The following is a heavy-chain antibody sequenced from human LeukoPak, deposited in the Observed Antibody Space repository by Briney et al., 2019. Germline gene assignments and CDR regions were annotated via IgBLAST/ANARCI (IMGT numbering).Heavy chain of an antibody. CDR3: ARRRPSHYFDY. J-gene: IGHJ4*02. V-gene: IGHV4-39*01. CDR2: IYYSGST. Sequence: PSETLSLTCTVSGGSISSSSYYWGWIRQPPGKGLEWIGSIYYSGSTYYNPSLKSRVTISVDTSKNQFSLKLSSVTAADTAVYYCARRRPSHYFDYWGPGTLVTVSS. CDR1: GGSISSSSYY.